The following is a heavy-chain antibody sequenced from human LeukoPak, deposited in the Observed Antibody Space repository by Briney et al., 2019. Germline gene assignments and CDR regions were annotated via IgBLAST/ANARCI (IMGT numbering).Heavy chain of an antibody. J-gene: IGHJ4*02. Sequence: GGSLRLSCAASGFTFSSYSMNWVRQAPGKGLEWVPSIRSSSGYIYYADSVKGRFTISRDNAKNSLYLQMSNLRPEDTAVYYCARDEGYCSSTSCPFDYWGQGALVTVSS. CDR2: IRSSSGYI. CDR1: GFTFSSYS. V-gene: IGHV3-21*01. D-gene: IGHD2-2*01. CDR3: ARDEGYCSSTSCPFDY.